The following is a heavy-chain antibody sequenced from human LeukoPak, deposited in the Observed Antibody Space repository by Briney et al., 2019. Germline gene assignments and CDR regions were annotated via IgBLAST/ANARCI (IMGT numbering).Heavy chain of an antibody. CDR1: GFTFDNYA. J-gene: IGHJ4*02. V-gene: IGHV3-23*01. D-gene: IGHD1-14*01. CDR2: IGSGGTST. CDR3: AKDWASGNYFDY. Sequence: GGSLRLSCAASGFTFDNYAMSWVRQAPGKGLEWVSAIGSGGTSTYYADSVKGRFTISRDNSKNTVYLRMNSLRAEDTAVYYCAKDWASGNYFDYWGQGTLVTVSS.